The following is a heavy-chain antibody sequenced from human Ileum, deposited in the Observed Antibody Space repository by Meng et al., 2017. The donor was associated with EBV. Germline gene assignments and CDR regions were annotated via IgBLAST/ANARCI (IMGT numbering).Heavy chain of an antibody. J-gene: IGHJ4*02. Sequence: QVQLVQSGAEVHKPXASVKVSCKASGYTFTNYYMHWVRQAPGQGLEWMGIINTSVGYTSHAQKFQGRVTMTRDTSTSTVHMEVSSLRSADTAVYYCARASRVLGGFDYWGQGTLVTVSS. CDR2: INTSVGYT. V-gene: IGHV1-46*01. D-gene: IGHD3-16*01. CDR1: GYTFTNYY. CDR3: ARASRVLGGFDY.